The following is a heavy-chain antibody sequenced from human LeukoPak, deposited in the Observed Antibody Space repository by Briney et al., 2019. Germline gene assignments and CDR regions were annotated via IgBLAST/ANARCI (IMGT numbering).Heavy chain of an antibody. CDR2: ISSSGSTI. CDR1: GFTFSSYE. D-gene: IGHD3-22*01. Sequence: PGGSLRLSCAASGFTFSSYEMNWVRQAPGKGLEWVSYISSSGSTIYYADSVKGRFTISRDNAKNSLYLQMNSLRAEDTAVYYCATYYYDSSGYHTDEPFDYWGQGTLVTVSS. CDR3: ATYYYDSSGYHTDEPFDY. J-gene: IGHJ4*02. V-gene: IGHV3-48*03.